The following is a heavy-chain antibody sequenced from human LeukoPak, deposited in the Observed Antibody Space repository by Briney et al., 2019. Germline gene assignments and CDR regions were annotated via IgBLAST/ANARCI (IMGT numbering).Heavy chain of an antibody. V-gene: IGHV3-7*01. J-gene: IGHJ4*02. CDR1: GFTFSSSW. Sequence: PGGSLRLSCAASGFTFSSSWMTWVRQAPGKGLEWVANIKEDGSGKNYVDSVKGRFTISRDNAKNSLYLQMNSLRAEDTAMYYCVRTRTRFDYWGQGALVTVSS. CDR2: IKEDGSGK. CDR3: VRTRTRFDY.